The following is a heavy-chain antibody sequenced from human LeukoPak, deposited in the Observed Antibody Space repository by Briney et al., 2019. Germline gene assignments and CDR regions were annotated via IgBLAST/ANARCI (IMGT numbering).Heavy chain of an antibody. CDR2: IFYSGST. CDR3: ARQVGSRSYVDY. J-gene: IGHJ4*02. Sequence: WIRQPPGKGLEWIASIFYSGSTYYNPSLKCRVTISVDTSKNQFSLKLSSVTAADTAVYYCARQVGSRSYVDYWGQGTMVSASS. D-gene: IGHD3-10*01. V-gene: IGHV4-39*01.